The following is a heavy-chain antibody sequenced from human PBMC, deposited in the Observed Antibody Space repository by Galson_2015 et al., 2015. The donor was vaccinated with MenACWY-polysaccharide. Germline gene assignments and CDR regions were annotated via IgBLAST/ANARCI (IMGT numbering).Heavy chain of an antibody. D-gene: IGHD6-13*01. V-gene: IGHV3-9*01. CDR1: GFTFADYA. J-gene: IGHJ4*02. CDR2: ISWNSGRM. CDR3: AKDISVASVGSDY. Sequence: SLRLSCAASGFTFADYAMHWVRQAPGKGLEWVSGISWNSGRMTYAASVKGRFIITRDNAKNSLYLQMNSLRPEDTALYYCAKDISVASVGSDYWGQGTLVTVAS.